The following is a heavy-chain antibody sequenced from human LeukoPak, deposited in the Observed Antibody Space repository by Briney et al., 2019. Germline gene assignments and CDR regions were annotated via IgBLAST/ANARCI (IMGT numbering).Heavy chain of an antibody. J-gene: IGHJ4*02. Sequence: PGESLRLSCAASGFTFSSYAMSWVRQAPGKGLEWVSAISGSGGSTYYADSVKGRFTISRDNSKNTLYLQMNSLRAEDTAVYYCAKGYYDILTGYFDYWGQGTLVTVSS. CDR2: ISGSGGST. CDR1: GFTFSSYA. CDR3: AKGYYDILTGYFDY. D-gene: IGHD3-9*01. V-gene: IGHV3-23*01.